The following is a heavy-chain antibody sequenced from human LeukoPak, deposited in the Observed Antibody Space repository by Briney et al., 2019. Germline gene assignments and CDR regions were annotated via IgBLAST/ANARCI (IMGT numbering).Heavy chain of an antibody. J-gene: IGHJ5*02. V-gene: IGHV1-69*01. CDR3: ARSAMVRGVIYWFDP. D-gene: IGHD3-10*01. Sequence: SMKVSCKASGGTFSSYAISWVRQAPGQGLEWMGGIIPIFGTANYAQKFQGRVTITADESTSTAYMELSSLRSEDTAVYYCARSAMVRGVIYWFDPWGQGTLVTVSS. CDR1: GGTFSSYA. CDR2: IIPIFGTA.